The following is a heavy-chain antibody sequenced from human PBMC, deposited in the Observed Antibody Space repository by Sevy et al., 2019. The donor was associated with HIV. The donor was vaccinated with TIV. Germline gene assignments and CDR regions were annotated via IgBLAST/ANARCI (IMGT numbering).Heavy chain of an antibody. Sequence: GESLKISCKASGYRFTSYFIGWVRQMPGKGLEWMGIIYPGDSDTGYSPSFQGQVTFSADKSMNTAYLHWSSLKASDTATYYCARRYYENSGLHQGFDYWGQGTLVTVSS. V-gene: IGHV5-51*01. J-gene: IGHJ4*02. CDR1: GYRFTSYF. CDR3: ARRYYENSGLHQGFDY. D-gene: IGHD3-22*01. CDR2: IYPGDSDT.